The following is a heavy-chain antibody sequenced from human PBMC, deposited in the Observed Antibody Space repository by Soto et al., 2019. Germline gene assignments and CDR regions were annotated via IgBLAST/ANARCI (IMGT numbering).Heavy chain of an antibody. CDR2: INHSGST. CDR3: ATCSQGELGLLDY. Sequence: SETLSLTCAVYGGSFSGYYWSWIRQPPGKGLEWIGEINHSGSTNYNPSLKSRVTISVDTSKNQFSLKLSSVTAADTAVYYCATCSQGELGLLDYWGQGTLVTVSS. J-gene: IGHJ4*02. D-gene: IGHD1-26*01. V-gene: IGHV4-34*01. CDR1: GGSFSGYY.